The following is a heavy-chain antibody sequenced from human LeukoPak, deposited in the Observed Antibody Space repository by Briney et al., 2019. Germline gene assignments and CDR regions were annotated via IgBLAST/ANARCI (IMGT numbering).Heavy chain of an antibody. J-gene: IGHJ4*02. CDR2: ISAGGDAT. CDR3: ADHFPYCSRGSCSYFDH. D-gene: IGHD2-15*01. Sequence: GGSLRLSCAASGFTFSTYAMSWVRQAPGKGLEWVCAISAGGDATFYADSVKGRFTVSRDNPKNALSLQMNSLRGEDTAIYYCADHFPYCSRGSCSYFDHWGQGTLVTVSS. V-gene: IGHV3-23*01. CDR1: GFTFSTYA.